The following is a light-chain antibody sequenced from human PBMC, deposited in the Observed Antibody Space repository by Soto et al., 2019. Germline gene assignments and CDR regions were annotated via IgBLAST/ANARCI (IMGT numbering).Light chain of an antibody. CDR3: QVWDGSSDHPSYV. CDR2: DDS. Sequence: SYDLTQPPSVSVAPGRTARITRGGNNLGSKSGHWYQQMTGQAALLVVYDDSDRPSGIPERFSGSNSGNTATLTTSMVEAGDEADYFCQVWDGSSDHPSYVFGTGTKVTVL. CDR1: NLGSKS. V-gene: IGLV3-21*02. J-gene: IGLJ1*01.